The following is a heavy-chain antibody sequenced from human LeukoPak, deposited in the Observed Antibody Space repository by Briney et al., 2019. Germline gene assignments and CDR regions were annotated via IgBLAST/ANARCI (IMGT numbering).Heavy chain of an antibody. Sequence: GSSVKVSCKASGGTFSSYAISWVRQAPGQGLEWMGRIIPILGIANYAQKFQGRITITADKSTSTAYMELSSLRSEDTAVYYCARDTPNYGDFDYWGRGTLVTVSS. CDR2: IIPILGIA. D-gene: IGHD4-17*01. V-gene: IGHV1-69*04. CDR1: GGTFSSYA. CDR3: ARDTPNYGDFDY. J-gene: IGHJ4*02.